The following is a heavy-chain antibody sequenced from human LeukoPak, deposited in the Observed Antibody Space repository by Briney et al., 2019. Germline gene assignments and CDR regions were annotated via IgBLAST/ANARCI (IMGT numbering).Heavy chain of an antibody. D-gene: IGHD6-13*01. J-gene: IGHJ4*02. Sequence: SETLSLTCTASGGTISSYYWSWIRQAPGKGLEWIGYIYYSGSTNYNPSLKSRVTISVGTYKNQFSLKLSSVTAADTAVYYCARHSSSWWRFDYWGQGTLVTVSS. CDR2: IYYSGST. CDR3: ARHSSSWWRFDY. V-gene: IGHV4-59*01. CDR1: GGTISSYY.